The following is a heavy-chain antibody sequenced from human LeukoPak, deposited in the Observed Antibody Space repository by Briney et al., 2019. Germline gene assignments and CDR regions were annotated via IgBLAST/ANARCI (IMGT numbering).Heavy chain of an antibody. D-gene: IGHD3-22*01. V-gene: IGHV1-2*02. CDR1: GYTFTGYY. CDR3: GRGGITMIVVVHDAFYI. CDR2: INPNSGGT. J-gene: IGHJ3*02. Sequence: GASVKVSCKASGYTFTGYYMHWVRQAPGQGLEWMGWINPNSGGTNYAQKFQGRVTMTRDTSISTAYMELSRLRSDDTAAYYCGRGGITMIVVVHDAFYIWGQGTMVTVSS.